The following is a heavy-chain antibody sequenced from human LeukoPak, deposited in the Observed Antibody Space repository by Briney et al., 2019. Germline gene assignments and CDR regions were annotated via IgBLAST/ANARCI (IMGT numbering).Heavy chain of an antibody. CDR1: GYTFTSYG. V-gene: IGHV1-18*01. CDR2: ISAYNGNT. D-gene: IGHD3-22*01. CDR3: AVGNYYDSSGYYFGY. Sequence: ASVKVSCKASGYTFTSYGISWVRQAPGQGLEWMGWISAYNGNTNYAQKLQGRVTMTTDTSTSTAYMELRSLRSEDTAVYYCAVGNYYDSSGYYFGYWGQGTLVTVSS. J-gene: IGHJ4*02.